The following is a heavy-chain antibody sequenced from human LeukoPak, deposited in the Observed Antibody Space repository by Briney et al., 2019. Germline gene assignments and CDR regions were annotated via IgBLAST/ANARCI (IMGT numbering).Heavy chain of an antibody. CDR2: IRTKAYGETT. D-gene: IGHD3-22*01. J-gene: IGHJ4*02. V-gene: IGHV3-49*04. CDR1: GFTFCDYA. CDR3: TRGDSSGYYNPTDY. Sequence: GGSLRLSCTASGFTFCDYAMSWVRQAPGKGLEWVGFIRTKAYGETTEYAASVKGRFTISRDDSKSIAYLQMNSLKTDDTAVYYCTRGDSSGYYNPTDYWGQGTLVTVSS.